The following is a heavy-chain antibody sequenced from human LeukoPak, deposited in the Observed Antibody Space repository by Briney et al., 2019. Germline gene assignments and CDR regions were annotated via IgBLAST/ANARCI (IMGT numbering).Heavy chain of an antibody. CDR1: GFTFSDYS. J-gene: IGHJ5*02. V-gene: IGHV3-11*06. CDR2: IRSSSYT. D-gene: IGHD4-17*01. Sequence: GGSLRLSCAASGFTFSDYSMSWIRQTPGKGLEWVSYIRSSSYTNYADSVKGRFTISRDNAKSSLYLQMHSLRAEDTAVYYCARDLYGDYNCPGSWGQGTLVTVSS. CDR3: ARDLYGDYNCPGS.